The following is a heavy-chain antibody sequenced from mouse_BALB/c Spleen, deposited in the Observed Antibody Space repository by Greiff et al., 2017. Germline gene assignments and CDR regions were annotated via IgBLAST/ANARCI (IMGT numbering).Heavy chain of an antibody. Sequence: EVMLVESGGGLVKPGGSLKLSCAASGFTFSDYYMYWVRQTPEKRLEWVATISDGGSYTYYPDSVKGRFTISRDNAKNNLYLQMSSLKSEDTAMYYCARDGTYYGNEAWFAYWGQGTLVTVSA. CDR1: GFTFSDYY. D-gene: IGHD2-10*01. V-gene: IGHV5-4*02. CDR2: ISDGGSYT. CDR3: ARDGTYYGNEAWFAY. J-gene: IGHJ3*01.